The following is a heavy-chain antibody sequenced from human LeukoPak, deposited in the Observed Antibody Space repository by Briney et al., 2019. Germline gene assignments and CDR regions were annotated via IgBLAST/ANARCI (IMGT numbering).Heavy chain of an antibody. D-gene: IGHD6-13*01. J-gene: IGHJ4*02. CDR2: FGRSGSDT. CDR1: GFTVSSNY. V-gene: IGHV3-23*01. CDR3: AKGSLGSWYYFDY. Sequence: GGSLRLSCAASGFTVSSNYMSWVRQAPGKGLEWVSTFGRSGSDTYYSDSVKGRFTIFRDNSKNTLYLQMNSLRDEDTAVYYCAKGSLGSWYYFDYWGQGTLVTVSS.